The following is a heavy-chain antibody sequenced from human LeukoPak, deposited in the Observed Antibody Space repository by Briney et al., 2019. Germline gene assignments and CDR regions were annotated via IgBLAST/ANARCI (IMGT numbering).Heavy chain of an antibody. CDR2: ISGSSVAT. V-gene: IGHV3-23*01. CDR3: AKGGTIVGATLDY. Sequence: PGGSLRLSCVGSGFTFSSYAMNWVRQAPGKGLEWVSVISGSSVATYYANSVGGRFTISRDNSKNTLYLQMNSLRAEDTAVYYCAKGGTIVGATLDYWGQGTLVTVSS. CDR1: GFTFSSYA. D-gene: IGHD1-26*01. J-gene: IGHJ4*02.